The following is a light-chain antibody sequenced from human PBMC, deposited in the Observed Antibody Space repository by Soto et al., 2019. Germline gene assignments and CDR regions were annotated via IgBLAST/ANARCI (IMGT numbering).Light chain of an antibody. CDR3: QQYNNLLRG. CDR2: GAS. CDR1: QSVSSN. Sequence: EIVMTQSPATLSVSPGERATLSCRASQSVSSNLAWYQQKPGQAPRLLIYGASTRATGIPARFSGSGSGTEFTLTISSLQSEDFAVYYCQQYNNLLRGFGPGTKVDIK. V-gene: IGKV3-15*01. J-gene: IGKJ3*01.